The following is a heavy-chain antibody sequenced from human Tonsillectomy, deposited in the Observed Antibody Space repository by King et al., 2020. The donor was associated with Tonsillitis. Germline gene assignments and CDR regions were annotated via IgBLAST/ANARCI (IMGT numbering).Heavy chain of an antibody. D-gene: IGHD1-26*01. CDR2: INPNSGGT. J-gene: IGHJ4*02. Sequence: VQLVESGAEVKKPGASVKVSCKASGYTFTGYYIHWVRQAPGQGLEWMGWINPNSGGTDYAQKFQVRVTMTRDTFITTAYMDLSRLRSDDTALYYCARARGGSYLFAYWGQGTLVTVSS. CDR1: GYTFTGYY. V-gene: IGHV1-2*02. CDR3: ARARGGSYLFAY.